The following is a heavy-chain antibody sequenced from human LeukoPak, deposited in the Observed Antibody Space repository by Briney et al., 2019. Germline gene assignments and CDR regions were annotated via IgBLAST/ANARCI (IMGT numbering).Heavy chain of an antibody. D-gene: IGHD1-14*01. CDR3: ARDRITRGGFDY. CDR2: IIPIFGTA. V-gene: IGHV1-69*01. J-gene: IGHJ4*02. CDR1: GGTFSSYA. Sequence: SVTVSCTASGGTFSSYAISWVRQAPGQGLEWMGGIIPIFGTANYAQKFQGRATITADESTSTAYMELSSLRSEDTAVYYCARDRITRGGFDYWGQGTLVTVSS.